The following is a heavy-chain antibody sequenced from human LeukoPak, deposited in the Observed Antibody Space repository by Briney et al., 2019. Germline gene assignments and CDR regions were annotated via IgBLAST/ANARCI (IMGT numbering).Heavy chain of an antibody. J-gene: IGHJ6*02. V-gene: IGHV3-23*01. CDR2: ISGSGGST. CDR3: AKEGQGGYYYYGMDV. CDR1: GFTISSGA. Sequence: GGSLRLSRAASGFTISSGAMSWVRQAPGKGLEWVSAISGSGGSTYYADSVKGRFTISRDNSKNTLYLQMNSLRAEDTAVYYCAKEGQGGYYYYGMDVWGQGTTVTVSS.